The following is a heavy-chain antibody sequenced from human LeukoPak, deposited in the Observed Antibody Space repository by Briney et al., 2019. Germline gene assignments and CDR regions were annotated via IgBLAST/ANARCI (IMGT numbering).Heavy chain of an antibody. D-gene: IGHD3-10*01. CDR1: GYTFTAHY. J-gene: IGHJ2*01. V-gene: IGHV1-2*02. CDR2: IDPNSGGT. CDR3: ARGRGTTMVRGVITNYFDL. Sequence: ASVKVSCRASGYTFTAHYIHWVRPAPGQGLEWMGWIDPNSGGTNYAQQFLGSVTMTGDTSINTAFMELSRLRSDDTAIYYCARGRGTTMVRGVITNYFDLWGRGSLVTVSS.